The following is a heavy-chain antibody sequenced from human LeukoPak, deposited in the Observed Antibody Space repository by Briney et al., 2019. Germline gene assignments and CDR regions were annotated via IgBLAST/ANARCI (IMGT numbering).Heavy chain of an antibody. CDR2: ITLSGGST. CDR3: AKRGNPAVGHHYLDV. V-gene: IGHV3-23*01. J-gene: IGHJ6*03. Sequence: GGSLTLSCAASGFTFSSYDMSWVRQAPGKGLEWVSSITLSGGSTFYADSVMGRFTISRDNSQNTLYLQMNSLSAEDTAVYYCAKRGNPAVGHHYLDVWGKGTTVSVSS. D-gene: IGHD2-2*01. CDR1: GFTFSSYD.